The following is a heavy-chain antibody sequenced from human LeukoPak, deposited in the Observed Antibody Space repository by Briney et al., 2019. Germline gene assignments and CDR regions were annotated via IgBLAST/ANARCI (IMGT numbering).Heavy chain of an antibody. CDR2: ISGSGVNT. D-gene: IGHD6-19*01. V-gene: IGHV3-23*01. CDR1: GFTFSSYA. Sequence: GGSLRLSCAASGFTFSSYAMNWVRQAPGKGLEWVSVISGSGVNTYYADSVTGRFTISRDNSKNTLYLQMNSLRAEDTAVYYCTTYSSRWFRHFDYWGQGTLVTVSS. J-gene: IGHJ4*02. CDR3: TTYSSRWFRHFDY.